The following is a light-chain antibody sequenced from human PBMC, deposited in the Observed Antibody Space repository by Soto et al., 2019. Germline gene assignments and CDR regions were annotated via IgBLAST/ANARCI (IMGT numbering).Light chain of an antibody. CDR3: QQYYSTPPLVVT. CDR1: QSVLYSSNNKNY. V-gene: IGKV4-1*01. J-gene: IGKJ2*01. Sequence: DIVMTQSPDSLAVSLGERATINCKSSQSVLYSSNNKNYLAWYQQKPGQPPKLLIYWASTRESGVPDRFSGSGSGTDFTLTISSLQAEDVAVYYCQQYYSTPPLVVTFGQGTKLEIK. CDR2: WAS.